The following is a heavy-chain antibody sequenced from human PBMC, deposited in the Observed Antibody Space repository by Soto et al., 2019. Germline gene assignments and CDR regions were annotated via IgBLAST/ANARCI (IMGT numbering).Heavy chain of an antibody. D-gene: IGHD3-10*01. CDR2: ISSSSSYT. Sequence: GGSLRLSCAASGFTFSDYYMSWIRQAPGKGLEWVSYISSSSSYTNYADSVKGRFTISRDNAKNSLYLQMNSLRAEDTAVYYCARDRKVRGTDYSYGMDVLGQGTTVTVSS. J-gene: IGHJ6*02. V-gene: IGHV3-11*05. CDR1: GFTFSDYY. CDR3: ARDRKVRGTDYSYGMDV.